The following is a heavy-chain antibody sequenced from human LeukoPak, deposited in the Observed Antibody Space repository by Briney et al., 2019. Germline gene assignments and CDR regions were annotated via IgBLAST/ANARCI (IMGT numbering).Heavy chain of an antibody. CDR2: INHSGRP. CDR1: GGSFSGYY. V-gene: IGHV4-34*01. Sequence: PSETLSLTCAVSGGSFSGYYWNWIRQSPGKGLEWIGEINHSGRPHYNPSLKSRVTISVDTSQKQFSLRLTSVTAADTAVYYCARDLGNTAIFGVVTPPYNWFDPWGQGTLVTVSS. J-gene: IGHJ5*02. D-gene: IGHD3-3*01. CDR3: ARDLGNTAIFGVVTPPYNWFDP.